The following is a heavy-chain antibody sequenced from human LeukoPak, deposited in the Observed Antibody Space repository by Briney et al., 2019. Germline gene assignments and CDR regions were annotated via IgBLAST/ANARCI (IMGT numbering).Heavy chain of an antibody. Sequence: GGSLRLSCAASGFTFSSYGMHCVCQAPGKGLEWVAVTSYDRSIKYYADSVKGRFTMSRDNSTNTLYLQMNSVRDTHTAVNYVASAMIVWGQGTLVTVSS. CDR3: ASAMIV. CDR2: TSYDRSIK. CDR1: GFTFSSYG. J-gene: IGHJ4*02. V-gene: IGHV3-30*19. D-gene: IGHD3-22*01.